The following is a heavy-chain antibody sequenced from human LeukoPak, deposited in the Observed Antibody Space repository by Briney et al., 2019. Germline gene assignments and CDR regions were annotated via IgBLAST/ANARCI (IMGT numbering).Heavy chain of an antibody. CDR1: GFTFSSYW. D-gene: IGHD3-10*01. Sequence: GGALRVSCAASGFTFSSYWMHWVRQAPGKGLWWVSRINSDGSSTSYADSVKGRFTISRENAKNTLYLQMNSLRGEDTAVYYCARGTVLWFGGQGTLVTVSS. CDR3: ARGTVLWF. V-gene: IGHV3-74*01. CDR2: INSDGSST. J-gene: IGHJ4*02.